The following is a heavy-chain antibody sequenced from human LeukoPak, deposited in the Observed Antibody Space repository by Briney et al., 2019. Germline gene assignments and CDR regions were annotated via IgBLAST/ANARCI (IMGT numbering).Heavy chain of an antibody. CDR3: ARDIRGYSYGLSEYYYYYYMDV. V-gene: IGHV1-69*05. D-gene: IGHD5-18*01. CDR1: GGTFSSYA. CDR2: IIPIFGTA. J-gene: IGHJ6*03. Sequence: ASVKVSCKASGGTFSSYAISWVRQAPGQGLEWMGGIIPIFGTANYAQKFQGRVTITTDESTSTAYMELSSLRSEDTAVYYCARDIRGYSYGLSEYYYYYYMDVWGKGTTVTVSS.